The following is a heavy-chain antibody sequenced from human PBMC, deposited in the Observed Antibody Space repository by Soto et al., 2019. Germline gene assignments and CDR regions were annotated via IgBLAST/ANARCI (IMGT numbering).Heavy chain of an antibody. V-gene: IGHV3-23*01. CDR2: ISGNGGDI. D-gene: IGHD2-2*01. CDR3: AMRGDIVEVARTFVCYGMDV. Sequence: EVQLLESGGALVQPGGSLRLSCAASGFTFRNYAMSWVRQAPGKGLEWVSRISGNGGDINYADSVKGRFTISRDNSKNTLYLQMNSLRAEDTAVYYGAMRGDIVEVARTFVCYGMDVWGQGNTAAV. J-gene: IGHJ6*02. CDR1: GFTFRNYA.